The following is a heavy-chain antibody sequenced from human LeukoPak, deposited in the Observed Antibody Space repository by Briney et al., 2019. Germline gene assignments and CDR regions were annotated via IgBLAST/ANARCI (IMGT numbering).Heavy chain of an antibody. Sequence: GGSLRLSCAASGFTFSNCWMSWVRQAPGKGLEWVANINQDGSQKSYVDSVKGRFTISRGNAKNSLYLQMNSLRTEDTGVYYCARPPNGDYSWFDPWGQGTLVTVSS. CDR2: INQDGSQK. CDR3: ARPPNGDYSWFDP. D-gene: IGHD4-17*01. J-gene: IGHJ5*02. V-gene: IGHV3-7*04. CDR1: GFTFSNCW.